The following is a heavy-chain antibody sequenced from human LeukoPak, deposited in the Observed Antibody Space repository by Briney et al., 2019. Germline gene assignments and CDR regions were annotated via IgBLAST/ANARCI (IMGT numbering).Heavy chain of an antibody. V-gene: IGHV3-53*04. Sequence: GGSLTLSCAASGFTVSSNYMRWVRPAPGEGMEWVVLIYAGGSTYYADAVKGRFTISRHNSKNTLHLQMNSLRVEDTAVYYCATAGSSELLWDYAMDVWGQGTTVTVSS. D-gene: IGHD3-10*01. J-gene: IGHJ6*02. CDR1: GFTVSSNY. CDR3: ATAGSSELLWDYAMDV. CDR2: IYAGGST.